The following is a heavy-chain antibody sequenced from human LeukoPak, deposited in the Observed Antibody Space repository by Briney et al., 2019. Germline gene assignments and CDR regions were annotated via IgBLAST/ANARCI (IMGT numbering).Heavy chain of an antibody. J-gene: IGHJ3*02. CDR3: ARGGYYDFWSGPRNGAFDI. CDR1: GGSISSSSYY. D-gene: IGHD3-3*01. Sequence: SETLSLTCTVSGGSISSSSYYWGWIRQPPGQGLEWIGSIYYSGSTYYNPSLKSRVTISVDTSKNQFSLKLSSVTAADTAVYYCARGGYYDFWSGPRNGAFDIWGQGTMVTVSS. CDR2: IYYSGST. V-gene: IGHV4-39*07.